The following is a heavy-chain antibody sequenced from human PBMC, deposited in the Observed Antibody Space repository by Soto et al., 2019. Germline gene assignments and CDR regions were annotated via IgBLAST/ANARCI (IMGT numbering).Heavy chain of an antibody. V-gene: IGHV3-15*01. J-gene: IGHJ4*02. CDR2: IKSKTDGGTT. CDR3: TTWYDFWSGYYYFDY. CDR1: GFTFSNAW. Sequence: EVQLVESGGGLVKPGGSLRLSCAASGFTFSNAWMSWVRQAPGKGLEWVGRIKSKTDGGTTDYAAPVTGRFTISRDDSKTSLYLQMNSLKTEDTAVYYCTTWYDFWSGYYYFDYWGQGTLVTVSS. D-gene: IGHD3-3*01.